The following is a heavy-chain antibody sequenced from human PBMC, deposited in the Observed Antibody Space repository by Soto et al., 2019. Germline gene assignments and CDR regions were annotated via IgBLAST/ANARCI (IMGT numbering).Heavy chain of an antibody. J-gene: IGHJ6*02. V-gene: IGHV1-18*01. CDR2: ISSYNVDT. Sequence: QAQMVQSGPAVKKPGASVKVSCTASGYRFNTYGITWVRQAPGQGLGWMGRISSYNVDTNYAEKFEDRLTMTTDTSTNTAYMELKSLRSDDTAVYFCARGHGEIIGAMDVWGQGTSVTVSS. D-gene: IGHD3-3*01. CDR1: GYRFNTYG. CDR3: ARGHGEIIGAMDV.